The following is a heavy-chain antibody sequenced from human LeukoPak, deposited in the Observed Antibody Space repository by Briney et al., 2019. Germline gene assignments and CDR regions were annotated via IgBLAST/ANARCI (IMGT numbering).Heavy chain of an antibody. D-gene: IGHD6-19*01. J-gene: IGHJ2*01. CDR2: INPNSGGT. CDR3: ARDSCGGGGCHYWYFDL. Sequence: ASVKVSCKTSGYSFTDYYMHWVRQAPGQGLEWMGWINPNSGGTNFAQRFQDRVTMTRDTSITTASMELSSLKPDDTAVYYCARDSCGGGGCHYWYFDLWGRGTLVTVSS. V-gene: IGHV1-2*02. CDR1: GYSFTDYY.